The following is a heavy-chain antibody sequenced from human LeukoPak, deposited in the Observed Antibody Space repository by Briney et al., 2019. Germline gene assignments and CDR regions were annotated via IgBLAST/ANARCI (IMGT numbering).Heavy chain of an antibody. CDR1: GFTFDDYA. V-gene: IGHV3-9*01. D-gene: IGHD6-13*01. CDR2: ISWNSGSI. Sequence: QAGGSLRLSCAASGFTFDDYAMHWVRQAPGKGLEWVSGISWNSGSIGYADSVKGRFTISRDNAKNSLYLQMNSLRAEDTALYYCAKVRGSSSWYNYFDYWGQGTLVTVSS. CDR3: AKVRGSSSWYNYFDY. J-gene: IGHJ4*02.